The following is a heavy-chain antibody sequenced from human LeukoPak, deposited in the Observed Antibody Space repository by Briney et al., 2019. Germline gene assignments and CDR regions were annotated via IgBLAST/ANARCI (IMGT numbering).Heavy chain of an antibody. CDR1: GGSISSYY. CDR3: ARRYCSSTSCWWDWSDP. D-gene: IGHD2-2*01. J-gene: IGHJ5*02. CDR2: IYTSGST. V-gene: IGHV4-4*07. Sequence: SETLSLTCTVSGGSISSYYWSWIRQPAGKELEWIGRIYTSGSTNYNPSLKSRVTMSVDTSKNQFSLKLSSVTAADTAVYYCARRYCSSTSCWWDWSDPWGQGTLVTVSS.